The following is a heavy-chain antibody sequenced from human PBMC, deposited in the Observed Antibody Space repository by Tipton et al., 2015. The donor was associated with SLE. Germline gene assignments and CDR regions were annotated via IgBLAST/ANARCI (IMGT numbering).Heavy chain of an antibody. CDR3: VRAIAAAASY. Sequence: SLRLSCAASGFSFSNYPISWVRQAPGKGLEWVANINQDGSVKYSVDSVKGRFTISRDNAKNSLYLQMNSLRDEDTAVYYCVRAIAAAASYWGQGTLVSVSS. V-gene: IGHV3-7*04. CDR2: INQDGSVK. D-gene: IGHD6-13*01. J-gene: IGHJ4*02. CDR1: GFSFSNYP.